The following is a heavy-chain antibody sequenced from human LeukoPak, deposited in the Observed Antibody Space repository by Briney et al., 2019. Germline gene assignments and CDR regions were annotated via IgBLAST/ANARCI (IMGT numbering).Heavy chain of an antibody. CDR2: IYYSGST. Sequence: SETLSLTCTVSGGSISSSSYYWGWIRQPPGKGMEWIGSIYYSGSTYYNPSLKSRVTISVDTSKNQFSLKLCSVTAADTAVYYCARQGVAAPNDAFDIWGQGTMVTVSS. D-gene: IGHD2-15*01. CDR3: ARQGVAAPNDAFDI. J-gene: IGHJ3*02. V-gene: IGHV4-39*01. CDR1: GGSISSSSYY.